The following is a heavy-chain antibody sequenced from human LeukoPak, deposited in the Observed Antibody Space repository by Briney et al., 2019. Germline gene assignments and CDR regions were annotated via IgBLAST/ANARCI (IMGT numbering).Heavy chain of an antibody. CDR3: AREVDYYDSSDYYIDY. CDR2: ISAYNGNT. Sequence: GASVKVSCKASGYTFTSYGISWVRQAPGQGLEWMGWISAYNGNTNYAQKLQGRVTMTTDTSTSTAYMELRSLRSDDTAVYYCAREVDYYDSSDYYIDYWGQGTLVTVSS. D-gene: IGHD3-22*01. J-gene: IGHJ4*02. V-gene: IGHV1-18*01. CDR1: GYTFTSYG.